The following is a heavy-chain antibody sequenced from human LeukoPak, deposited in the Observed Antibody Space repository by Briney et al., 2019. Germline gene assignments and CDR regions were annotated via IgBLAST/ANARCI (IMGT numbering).Heavy chain of an antibody. CDR3: AKGGHPTRYYYGMDV. CDR2: INWNSGNI. J-gene: IGHJ6*02. CDR1: GFTFDDSV. Sequence: GGSLRLSCAGAGFTFDDSVMPWVRQAPGKGLEWVSTINWNSGNIGYADSVKGRFTISRDNAKNSLFLQMNSLRTEDTALYYCAKGGHPTRYYYGMDVWGQGTTVTVSS. V-gene: IGHV3-9*01. D-gene: IGHD2-15*01.